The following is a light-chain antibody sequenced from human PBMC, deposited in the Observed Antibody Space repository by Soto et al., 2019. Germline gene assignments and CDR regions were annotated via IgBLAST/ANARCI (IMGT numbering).Light chain of an antibody. CDR2: RND. Sequence: QSVLTQPPSVSGTPGQRVTISCSGIISNIGNNYVYWFQQLPGTAPKVLSNRNDQRPSGVPDRFSGSKSGTSASLAISGLRSEDEAEYYCAAWDDTVRSYVFGTGTKLTVL. CDR1: ISNIGNNY. V-gene: IGLV1-47*01. CDR3: AAWDDTVRSYV. J-gene: IGLJ1*01.